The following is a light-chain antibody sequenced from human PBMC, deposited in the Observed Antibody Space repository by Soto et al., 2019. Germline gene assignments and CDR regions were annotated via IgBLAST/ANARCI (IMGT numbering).Light chain of an antibody. Sequence: QYVLTQPPSASGTPGQRVTVSCSGSSSNIGNNYVFWYQHLPGTAPKLLIYRNDQRPSGVSARFSGSKSGTSASLAISGLRSEDEADYYCAAWDDSLSGSYVFGPGTKLTVL. J-gene: IGLJ1*01. V-gene: IGLV1-47*01. CDR2: RND. CDR3: AAWDDSLSGSYV. CDR1: SSNIGNNY.